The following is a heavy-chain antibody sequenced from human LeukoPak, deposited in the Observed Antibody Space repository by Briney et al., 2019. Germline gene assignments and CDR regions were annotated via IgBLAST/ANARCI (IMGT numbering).Heavy chain of an antibody. CDR3: ASIAVAGTLLDY. CDR1: GFTFSSYS. Sequence: PGGSLRLSCTASGFTFSSYSMNWVRQAPGKGLEWVSCISSSSSYIYDADSVKGRFPISRDNAKNSLYLQMNSLRAEDTAVYYCASIAVAGTLLDYWGQGTLVTVSS. J-gene: IGHJ4*02. CDR2: ISSSSSYI. V-gene: IGHV3-21*01. D-gene: IGHD6-19*01.